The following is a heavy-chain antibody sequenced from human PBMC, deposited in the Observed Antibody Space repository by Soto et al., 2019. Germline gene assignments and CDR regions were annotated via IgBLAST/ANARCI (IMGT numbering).Heavy chain of an antibody. D-gene: IGHD5-18*01. CDR2: IYYSGST. J-gene: IGHJ4*02. CDR3: ARQVDTAMVFDY. V-gene: IGHV4-59*08. Sequence: PSETLSLTCTVSGGSISSYYGSWIRQPPGKGLEWIGYIYYSGSTNYNPSLKSRVTISVDTSKNQFSLKLSSVTAADTAVYYCARQVDTAMVFDYWGQGTLVTVSS. CDR1: GGSISSYY.